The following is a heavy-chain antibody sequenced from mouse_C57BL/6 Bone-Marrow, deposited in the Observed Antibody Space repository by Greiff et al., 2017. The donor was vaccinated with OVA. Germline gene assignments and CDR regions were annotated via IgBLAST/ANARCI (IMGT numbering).Heavy chain of an antibody. Sequence: EVMLVESGGGLVKPGGSLKLSCAASGFTFSDYGMHWVRQAPEKGLEWVAYISSGSSTIYYADTVKGRFTISRDNAKNTLFLQMTSLRSEDTAMYYCARSYDGYPYYAMDYWGQGTSVTVSS. CDR1: GFTFSDYG. V-gene: IGHV5-17*01. CDR2: ISSGSSTI. J-gene: IGHJ4*01. D-gene: IGHD2-3*01. CDR3: ARSYDGYPYYAMDY.